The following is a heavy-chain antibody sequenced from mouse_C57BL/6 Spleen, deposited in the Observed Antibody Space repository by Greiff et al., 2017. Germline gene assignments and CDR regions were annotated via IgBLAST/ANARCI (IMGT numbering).Heavy chain of an antibody. CDR1: GYTFTDYN. V-gene: IGHV1-22*01. CDR2: INPNNGGT. Sequence: VQLQQSGPELVKPGASVKMSCKASGYTFTDYNMHWVKQSHGKSLEWIGYINPNNGGTSYNQKFKGKATLTVHKSSSTAYMELRSLTSEDSAVYYCARDGNYDWFAYWGQGTLVTVSA. D-gene: IGHD2-1*01. J-gene: IGHJ3*01. CDR3: ARDGNYDWFAY.